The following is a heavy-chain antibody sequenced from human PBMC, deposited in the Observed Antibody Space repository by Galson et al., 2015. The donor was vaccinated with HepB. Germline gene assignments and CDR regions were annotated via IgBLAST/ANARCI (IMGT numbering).Heavy chain of an antibody. CDR2: ISYDGSNK. Sequence: SLRLSCAASGFTFSSYGMHWVRQAPGKGLEWVAVISYDGSNKYYADSVKGRFTISRDNSKNTLYLQMNSLRAEDTAVYYCAKDLRYGVYHDAFDIWGQGTMVTVSS. CDR3: AKDLRYGVYHDAFDI. CDR1: GFTFSSYG. D-gene: IGHD4-17*01. V-gene: IGHV3-30*18. J-gene: IGHJ3*02.